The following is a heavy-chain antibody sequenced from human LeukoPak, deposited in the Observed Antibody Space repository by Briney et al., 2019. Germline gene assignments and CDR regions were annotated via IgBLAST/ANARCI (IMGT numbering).Heavy chain of an antibody. V-gene: IGHV4-34*01. CDR3: ARERKGMATRYYSDY. CDR1: GGSFSGYY. D-gene: IGHD5-24*01. J-gene: IGHJ4*02. CDR2: INHSGST. Sequence: PSETLSLTCAVYGGSFSGYYWSWIRQPPGKGLEWIGEINHSGSTNYNPSLKSRVTISVDTSKNQFSLKLSSVTAADTAVYYCARERKGMATRYYSDYWGQGTLVNVSS.